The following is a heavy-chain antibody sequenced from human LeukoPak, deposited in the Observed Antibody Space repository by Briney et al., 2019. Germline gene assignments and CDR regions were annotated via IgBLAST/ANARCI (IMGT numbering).Heavy chain of an antibody. CDR3: ARDASALH. Sequence: GGSLRLSCAASGFTFSSYAMSWVRQAPGKGLEWVATIKPDGSGTYYLDSVKGRFTISRDNARDSLYLQMNSLRDDDTSLYYCARDASALHWGRGTLVTVSS. CDR1: GFTFSSYA. CDR2: IKPDGSGT. V-gene: IGHV3-7*01. J-gene: IGHJ4*02. D-gene: IGHD6-19*01.